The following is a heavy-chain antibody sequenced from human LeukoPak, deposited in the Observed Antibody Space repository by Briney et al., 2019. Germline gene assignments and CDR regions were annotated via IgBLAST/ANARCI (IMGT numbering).Heavy chain of an antibody. J-gene: IGHJ3*02. CDR1: GYTFTSYD. V-gene: IGHV1-8*02. CDR3: ARVHGEGAFDI. Sequence: ASVKVSCKASGYTFTSYDINWVRQATGQGLEWMGRISAYNGNTNYAQKFQGRVTMTRNTSISTAYMELSSLRSEDTAVYYCARVHGEGAFDIWGQGTMVTVSS. CDR2: ISAYNGNT.